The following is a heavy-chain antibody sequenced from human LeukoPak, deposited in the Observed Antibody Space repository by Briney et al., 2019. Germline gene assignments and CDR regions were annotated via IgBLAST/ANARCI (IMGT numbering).Heavy chain of an antibody. V-gene: IGHV4-59*01. CDR3: ARVSTVTFYWYFDL. CDR2: IYYSGST. J-gene: IGHJ2*01. Sequence: SETLSLTCTVSGGSISSYYWSWIRQPPGKGLEWIGCIYYSGSTNYNPSLKSRVTISVDMSKNQFSLKLSSVTAADTAVYYCARVSTVTFYWYFDLWGRGTLVTVSS. CDR1: GGSISSYY. D-gene: IGHD4-17*01.